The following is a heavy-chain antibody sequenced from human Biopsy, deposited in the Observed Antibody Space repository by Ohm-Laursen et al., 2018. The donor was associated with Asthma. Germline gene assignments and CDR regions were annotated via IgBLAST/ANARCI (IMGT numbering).Heavy chain of an antibody. V-gene: IGHV3-48*02. CDR3: ARGSSSRLSQWELLVSGGKRAHSYYGMDV. J-gene: IGHJ6*02. CDR1: GFTFGTFG. D-gene: IGHD1-26*01. CDR2: ISRSSDTI. Sequence: SLRLSCAASGFTFGTFGMNWVRQAPGKGLEWVSYISRSSDTIHYADSVRGRFTISRDNARNSLYLQMNSLRDEDTAAYYCARGSSSRLSQWELLVSGGKRAHSYYGMDVWGQGTTVTVSS.